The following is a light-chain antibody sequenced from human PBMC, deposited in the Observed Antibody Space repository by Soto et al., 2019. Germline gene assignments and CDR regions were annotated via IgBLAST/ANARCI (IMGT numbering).Light chain of an antibody. V-gene: IGKV3-15*01. CDR2: GAS. CDR1: QSVSTY. J-gene: IGKJ5*01. Sequence: MVMTQSPSTLSVSPGERATLSCRASQSVSTYLAWYQEKPGQAPRLLIYGASTRATDIPARFSGSGSGTEFTLTISSLQSEDFAVYYCQQYHNWPPITFGQGTRLEIK. CDR3: QQYHNWPPIT.